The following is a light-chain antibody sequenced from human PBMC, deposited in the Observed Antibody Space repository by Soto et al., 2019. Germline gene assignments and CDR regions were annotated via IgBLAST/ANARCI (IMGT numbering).Light chain of an antibody. V-gene: IGKV3-20*01. CDR3: QQYGSSPLT. Sequence: EIVLTQSPGTLSLSPGERATLSCRASQSVSSSYLAWYQQKPGQAPRLLIYGVSSRATGIPDRFSGSGSGTDLTLTISRLEPEDFAVYYCQQYGSSPLTFGGGTKVEIK. J-gene: IGKJ4*01. CDR1: QSVSSSY. CDR2: GVS.